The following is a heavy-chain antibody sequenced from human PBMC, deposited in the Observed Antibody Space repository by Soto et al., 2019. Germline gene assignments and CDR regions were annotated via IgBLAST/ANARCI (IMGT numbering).Heavy chain of an antibody. CDR3: AHTYCSGGSCYGFPDY. V-gene: IGHV2-5*02. CDR1: GFSLSTSGVG. D-gene: IGHD2-15*01. Sequence: QITLKESGPTLVKPTQTLTLTCTFSGFSLSTSGVGVGWIRQPPGKALEWLALIYWDDDKRYSPSLKSRLTISKDTSKNPVVLTLTNMAPVDTATYYCAHTYCSGGSCYGFPDYWGQGTLVTVSS. CDR2: IYWDDDK. J-gene: IGHJ4*02.